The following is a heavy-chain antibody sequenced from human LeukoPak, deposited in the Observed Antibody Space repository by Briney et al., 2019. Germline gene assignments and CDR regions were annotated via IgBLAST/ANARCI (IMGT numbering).Heavy chain of an antibody. V-gene: IGHV3-11*01. D-gene: IGHD3-10*01. CDR2: ISSSGSTI. CDR1: GFTFSDYY. Sequence: GGSQRLSCAASGFTFSDYYMSWIRQAPGKGLEWVSYISSSGSTIYYADSVKGRFTISRDNAKNSLYLQMNSLRAEDTAVYYCARAAGNYGSGSFPYYFDYWGQGTLVTVSS. J-gene: IGHJ4*02. CDR3: ARAAGNYGSGSFPYYFDY.